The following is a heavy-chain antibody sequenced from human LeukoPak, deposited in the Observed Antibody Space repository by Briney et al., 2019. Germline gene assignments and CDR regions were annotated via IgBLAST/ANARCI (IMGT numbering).Heavy chain of an antibody. J-gene: IGHJ4*02. CDR2: ISYDGSNK. CDR3: AKTPFYGGNSGYYFDY. CDR1: GFTFSSYG. Sequence: GRSLRLSCAASGFTFSSYGMHWVRQAPGKGLEWVAVISYDGSNKYDADSVKGRFTISRDNSKNTLYLQMNSLRAEDTAVYYCAKTPFYGGNSGYYFDYWGQGTLVTVSS. D-gene: IGHD4-23*01. V-gene: IGHV3-30*18.